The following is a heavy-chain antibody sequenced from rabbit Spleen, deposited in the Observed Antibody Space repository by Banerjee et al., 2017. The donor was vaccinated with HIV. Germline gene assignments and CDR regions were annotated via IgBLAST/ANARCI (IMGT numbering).Heavy chain of an antibody. CDR1: GFSLSNNYY. CDR3: ARDLVAVIGWNFNL. D-gene: IGHD1-1*01. V-gene: IGHV1S40*01. CDR2: VNIVTGKS. J-gene: IGHJ4*01. Sequence: QSLQESGGGLVKPGGTLTLTCKASGFSLSNNYYMCWVRQAPGKGLEWIACVNIVTGKSVCASWAKGRFIMSRTPSTTVTLQMTSLTDADTATYFCARDLVAVIGWNFNLWGPGSLVTVS.